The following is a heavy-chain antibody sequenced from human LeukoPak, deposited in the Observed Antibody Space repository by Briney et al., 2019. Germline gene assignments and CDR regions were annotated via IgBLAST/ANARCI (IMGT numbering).Heavy chain of an antibody. V-gene: IGHV4-59*01. CDR1: GGSISSYY. J-gene: IGHJ5*02. D-gene: IGHD1-26*01. Sequence: PSETLSLTCTVSGGSISSYYWSWIRQPPGKGLEWIGYIYYSGSTNYNPSLKSRVTISVDTSKNQFSLKLSSVTAADTAVYYCASGSGSYSNWFDPWGQGTLVTVSS. CDR3: ASGSGSYSNWFDP. CDR2: IYYSGST.